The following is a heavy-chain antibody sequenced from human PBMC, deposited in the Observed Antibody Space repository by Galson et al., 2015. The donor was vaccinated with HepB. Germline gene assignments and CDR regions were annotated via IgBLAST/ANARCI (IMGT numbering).Heavy chain of an antibody. Sequence: SLRLSCAASGFTFSGYRMTWVRQAPGKRLEWVASIKQDGSEKYYVDSVKGRFTISRDNDKNSLYLQMNNLRAEDTAMYYCARDYDPAARPLLYFDIWGPGTLVTVSS. CDR2: IKQDGSEK. CDR1: GFTFSGYR. D-gene: IGHD3-3*01. V-gene: IGHV3-7*01. CDR3: ARDYDPAARPLLYFDI. J-gene: IGHJ2*01.